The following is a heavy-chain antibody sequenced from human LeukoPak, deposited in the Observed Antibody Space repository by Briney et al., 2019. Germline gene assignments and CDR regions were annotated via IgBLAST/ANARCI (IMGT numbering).Heavy chain of an antibody. J-gene: IGHJ6*03. V-gene: IGHV4-4*07. CDR3: ARMTDYGNYYYYYMDV. CDR2: IYTSGST. Sequence: SEILSLTCTVSGGSISSYYWSWIRQPAGKGLEWIGRIYTSGSTNYNPSLKSRVTMSIDTSKNQFSLKLSSVTAADTAVYYCARMTDYGNYYYYYMDVWGKGTTVTVSS. CDR1: GGSISSYY. D-gene: IGHD4-17*01.